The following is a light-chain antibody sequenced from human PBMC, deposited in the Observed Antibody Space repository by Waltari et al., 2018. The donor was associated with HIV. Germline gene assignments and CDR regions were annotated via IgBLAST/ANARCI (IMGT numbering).Light chain of an antibody. CDR3: QSSDTNGTYV. CDR2: KDS. J-gene: IGLJ1*01. CDR1: VLEGDC. Sequence: SYQLTQPPSVSVSPGRTDRVTVSGDVLEGDCTHWYQQKAGQVPVLVIYKDSERPSGIPERFSGSSSGTTVTLAIFGVQPEDEADYYCQSSDTNGTYVFGSVTKVTVL. V-gene: IGLV3-25*03.